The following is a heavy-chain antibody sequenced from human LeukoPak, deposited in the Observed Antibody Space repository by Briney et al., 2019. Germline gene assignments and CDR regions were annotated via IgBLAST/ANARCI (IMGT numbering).Heavy chain of an antibody. Sequence: ASVKVSCKASGYTFTSYDINWVRQAPGQGLEWMGWVSGYNGNTNYAQKFEGRVAMTTDTSPSTAYMELRNLRSDDTAIYYCARGDWFDPWGQGTLVTVSS. V-gene: IGHV1-18*01. CDR3: ARGDWFDP. D-gene: IGHD2-21*01. J-gene: IGHJ5*02. CDR2: VSGYNGNT. CDR1: GYTFTSYD.